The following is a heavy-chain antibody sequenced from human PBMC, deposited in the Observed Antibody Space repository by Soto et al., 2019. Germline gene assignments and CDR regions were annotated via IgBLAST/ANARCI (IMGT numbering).Heavy chain of an antibody. CDR2: ISAYNGNT. J-gene: IGHJ5*02. D-gene: IGHD6-13*01. CDR1: GYTFTSYG. V-gene: IGHV1-18*01. Sequence: VSVKVSCKASGYTFTSYGISWVRHAPGQGLEWMGWISAYNGNTNYAQKLQGRVTMTTDTSTSTAYMELRSLRSDDTALYYCARIAAAGSWFDPWGQGTLVTVSS. CDR3: ARIAAAGSWFDP.